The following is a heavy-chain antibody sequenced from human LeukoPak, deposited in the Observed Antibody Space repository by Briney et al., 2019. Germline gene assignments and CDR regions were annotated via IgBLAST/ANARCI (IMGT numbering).Heavy chain of an antibody. CDR2: IDRGDSYT. D-gene: IGHD3-10*01. V-gene: IGHV5-10-1*01. Sequence: GDSLNISCTGSGYSFSSYLISWVRQIPGKGLEWMARIDRGDSYTNYGSSFQGHVTISADKSISTAYLQWSSLKASDTAMYYCARQVDLVRGVIIRSGWFDPWGQGTLVTVSS. J-gene: IGHJ5*02. CDR3: ARQVDLVRGVIIRSGWFDP. CDR1: GYSFSSYL.